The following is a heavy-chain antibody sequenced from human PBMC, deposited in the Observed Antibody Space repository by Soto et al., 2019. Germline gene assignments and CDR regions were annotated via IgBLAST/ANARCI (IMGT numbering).Heavy chain of an antibody. J-gene: IGHJ4*02. CDR2: IYYSGST. CDR1: GGSISSSSYY. CDR3: AGESITIFGVVFDY. V-gene: IGHV4-39*01. Sequence: QLQLQESGPGLVKPSETLSLTCTVSGGSISSSSYYWGWIRQPPGKGLEWIGSIYYSGSTYYNPSLKSRVTISVDTSKNQFSLKLSSVTAADTAVYYCAGESITIFGVVFDYWGQGTLDTVSS. D-gene: IGHD3-3*01.